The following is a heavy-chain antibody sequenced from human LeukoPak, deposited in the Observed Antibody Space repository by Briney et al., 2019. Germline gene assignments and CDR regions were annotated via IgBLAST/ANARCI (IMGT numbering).Heavy chain of an antibody. CDR2: INPNSGGT. CDR3: ARRGRGRYCSSTSCSSPARLWDY. D-gene: IGHD2-2*01. J-gene: IGHJ4*02. CDR1: GYTFTGYY. V-gene: IGHV1-2*02. Sequence: ASVKVSCKASGYTFTGYYMHWARQAPGQGLEWMGWINPNSGGTNYAQKFQGRVTMTRDTSISTAYMELSRLRSDDTAVYYCARRGRGRYCSSTSCSSPARLWDYWGQGTLVTVSS.